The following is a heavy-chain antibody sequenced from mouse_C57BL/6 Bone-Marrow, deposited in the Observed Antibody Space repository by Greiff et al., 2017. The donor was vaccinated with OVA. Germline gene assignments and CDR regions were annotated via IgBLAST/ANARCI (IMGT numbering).Heavy chain of an antibody. CDR1: GFTFSDAW. J-gene: IGHJ4*01. CDR2: IRNKANNHAT. V-gene: IGHV6-6*01. CDR3: TLITTVGYAMDY. Sequence: EVQVVESGGGLVQPGGSMKLSCAASGFTFSDAWMDWVRQSPEKGLEWVAEIRNKANNHATYYAESVKGRFTISRDDSKSSVYLQMNSLRAEDTGIYYCTLITTVGYAMDYWGQGTSVTVSS. D-gene: IGHD1-1*01.